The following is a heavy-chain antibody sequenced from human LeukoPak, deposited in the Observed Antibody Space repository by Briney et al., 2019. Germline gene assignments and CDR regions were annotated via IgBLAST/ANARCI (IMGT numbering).Heavy chain of an antibody. CDR3: ASNWGYSQGH. V-gene: IGHV4-4*02. CDR2: ISLGGNT. J-gene: IGHJ4*02. D-gene: IGHD7-27*01. CDR1: SGSIGSSNW. Sequence: SGTLSLTCTVSSGSIGSSNWWSWVRQTPGKGLEWIGEISLGGNTNHNPSLRSRVTISVDQSKNQLFLKLTSVTAADTAIYYCASNWGYSQGHWGQGILVTVSS.